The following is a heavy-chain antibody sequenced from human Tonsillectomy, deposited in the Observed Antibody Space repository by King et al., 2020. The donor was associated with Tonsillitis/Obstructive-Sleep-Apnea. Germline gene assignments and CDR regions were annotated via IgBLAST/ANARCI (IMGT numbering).Heavy chain of an antibody. D-gene: IGHD3-3*01. CDR1: GFTFIGSG. CDR2: IRSKANSYAT. CDR3: TSRVEWSFDS. Sequence: VQLVESGGGLVQPGGSLKLSCAASGFTFIGSGLHWVCQASGKGLEWFGRIRSKANSYATAYAASVKGRFTISRDDSKNTAFLQMDSLKTEDTAVYYCTSRVEWSFDSWGQGTLVTVSS. J-gene: IGHJ4*02. V-gene: IGHV3-73*02.